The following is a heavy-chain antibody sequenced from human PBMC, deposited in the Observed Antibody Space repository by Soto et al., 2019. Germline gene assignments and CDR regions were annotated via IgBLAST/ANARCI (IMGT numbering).Heavy chain of an antibody. D-gene: IGHD3-22*01. CDR2: VSGSGSTT. CDR1: GFSFTTYA. Sequence: EVQLLESGGGLVQPGGSLRLSCAASGFSFTTYAMGWVRQAPGKGLEWVSAVSGSGSTTYYADSVKGRFIISRNNAKTTAYLYMNSLRAEDTAVYYCAREPRYYDSGGYYDYWGQGTLVTVSS. J-gene: IGHJ4*02. CDR3: AREPRYYDSGGYYDY. V-gene: IGHV3-23*01.